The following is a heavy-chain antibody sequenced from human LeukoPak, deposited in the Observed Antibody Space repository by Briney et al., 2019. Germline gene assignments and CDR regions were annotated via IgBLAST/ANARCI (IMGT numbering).Heavy chain of an antibody. D-gene: IGHD3-22*01. CDR1: GGTFSSYA. J-gene: IGHJ5*02. V-gene: IGHV1-69*06. CDR2: IIPIFGTS. Sequence: ASVKVSCKASGGTFSSYAISWVRQAPGQGLEWMGGIIPIFGTSNYAQKFQGRVTITADKSTSTAYMELSSLRSEDTAVYYCARVSYYDSTYGPWGQGTLVTVSS. CDR3: ARVSYYDSTYGP.